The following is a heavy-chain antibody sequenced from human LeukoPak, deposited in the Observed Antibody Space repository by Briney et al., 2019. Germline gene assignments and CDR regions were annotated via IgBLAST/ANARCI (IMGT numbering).Heavy chain of an antibody. CDR2: IWYDGSNK. Sequence: PGRSLRLSCAASGFTFSSYGMHWVRQAPGKGLEGVAVIWYDGSNKYYADSVKGRFTISRDNSKNTLYLQMNSLRAEDTAVYYCAKEGREYYYDSSGYSNYYYMDVWGEGTTVTVSS. J-gene: IGHJ6*03. CDR1: GFTFSSYG. V-gene: IGHV3-33*06. CDR3: AKEGREYYYDSSGYSNYYYMDV. D-gene: IGHD3-22*01.